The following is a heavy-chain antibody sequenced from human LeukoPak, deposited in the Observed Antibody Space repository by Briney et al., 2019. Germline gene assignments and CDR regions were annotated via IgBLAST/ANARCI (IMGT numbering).Heavy chain of an antibody. CDR1: GDSISSSSSYY. CDR2: MYYSGIT. V-gene: IGHV4-39*01. CDR3: ARHTPTLLRYFDWLCLPFDY. Sequence: SETLSLTCTVSGDSISSSSSYYWGWIRQPPGKGLEWIGSMYYSGITYYNPSLKSRLTMSVDTSKNQFSLKLSSVTAADTAVYFCARHTPTLLRYFDWLCLPFDYWGQGTLVTVSS. D-gene: IGHD3-9*01. J-gene: IGHJ4*02.